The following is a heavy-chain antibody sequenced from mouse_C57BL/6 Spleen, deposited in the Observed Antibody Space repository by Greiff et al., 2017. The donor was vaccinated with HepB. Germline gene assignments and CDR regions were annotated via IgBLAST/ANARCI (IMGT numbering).Heavy chain of an antibody. V-gene: IGHV1-82*01. CDR1: GYAFSSSW. CDR2: IYPGDGDT. CDR3: AGDYSNYVPFDY. Sequence: VQLQQSGPELVKPGASVKISCKASGYAFSSSWMNWVKQRPGKGLEWIGRIYPGDGDTNYNGKFKGKATLTADKSSSTAYMQLSSLTSEDSAVYFCAGDYSNYVPFDYWGQGTTLTVSS. J-gene: IGHJ2*01. D-gene: IGHD2-5*01.